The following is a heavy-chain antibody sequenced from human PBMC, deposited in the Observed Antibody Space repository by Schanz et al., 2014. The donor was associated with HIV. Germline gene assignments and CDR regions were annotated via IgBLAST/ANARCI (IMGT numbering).Heavy chain of an antibody. CDR3: VRDRAYSFWSGYEPFDI. D-gene: IGHD3-3*01. Sequence: QGQLVESGGGVVQPGRSLRLSCAAAGITLSGYGMHWVRQAPGKGPGWAAVIPYDGSKKFYADSVKGRFTISRDNSKNTLYLQMNSLRAEDTGIYYCVRDRAYSFWSGYEPFDIWGQGTLVTVSS. J-gene: IGHJ4*02. CDR1: GITLSGYG. V-gene: IGHV3-30*19. CDR2: IPYDGSKK.